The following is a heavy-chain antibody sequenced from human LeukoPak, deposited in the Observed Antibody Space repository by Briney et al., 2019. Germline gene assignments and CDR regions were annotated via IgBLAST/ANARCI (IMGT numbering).Heavy chain of an antibody. CDR2: IYTGGTT. CDR3: ARDWDGKWGKDV. D-gene: IGHD5-24*01. Sequence: SGGSLRLSCAASGFTVSSNYMSWVRQAPGEGLKWVSVIYTGGTTFYADSVKGRFTISRDNSKNTLYLQMNSLTDEDTAVYYCARDWDGKWGKDVWGQGTTVTVSS. J-gene: IGHJ6*02. V-gene: IGHV3-53*01. CDR1: GFTVSSNY.